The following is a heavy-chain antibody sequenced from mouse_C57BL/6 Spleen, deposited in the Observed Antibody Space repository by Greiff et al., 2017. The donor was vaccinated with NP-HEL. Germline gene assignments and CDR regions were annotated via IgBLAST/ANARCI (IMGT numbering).Heavy chain of an antibody. D-gene: IGHD2-4*01. CDR2: IYPRSGNT. Sequence: VQLQQSGAELARPGASVKLSCKASGYTFTSYGISWVKQRTGQGLEWIGEIYPRSGNTYYNEKFKGKATLTADKSSSTAYMELSSLTSEDSAVYFCARRSTMITTGYWYFDVWGTGTTVTVSS. CDR1: GYTFTSYG. CDR3: ARRSTMITTGYWYFDV. V-gene: IGHV1-81*01. J-gene: IGHJ1*03.